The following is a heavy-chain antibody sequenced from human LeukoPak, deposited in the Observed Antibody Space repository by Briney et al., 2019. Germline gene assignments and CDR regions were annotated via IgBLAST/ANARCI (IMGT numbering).Heavy chain of an antibody. J-gene: IGHJ4*02. CDR3: AKDQVGVLPAATPGIFDY. Sequence: GGSLRLSCAASGFTFSSYAMSWVRQAPGKGLEWVSAISGSGGSTYYADSVKGRFTISRDNSKNTLYLQMNSLRAEDTAVYYCAKDQVGVLPAATPGIFDYWGQGTLVTVSS. CDR1: GFTFSSYA. V-gene: IGHV3-23*01. D-gene: IGHD2-2*01. CDR2: ISGSGGST.